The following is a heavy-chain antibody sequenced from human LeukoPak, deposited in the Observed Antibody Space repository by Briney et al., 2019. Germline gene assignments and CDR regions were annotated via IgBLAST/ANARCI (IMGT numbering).Heavy chain of an antibody. CDR3: ARDQMAAGGNLDPYFDY. CDR2: ISYDGSNK. D-gene: IGHD6-13*01. J-gene: IGHJ4*02. Sequence: GGSLRLSCVASAFTLSSYAIHWVRQAPGKGLEWVAVISYDGSNKYYADSVKGRFTISRDNSKNTVYLQMNSLRADDTAVYYCARDQMAAGGNLDPYFDYWGQGTLVTVFS. CDR1: AFTLSSYA. V-gene: IGHV3-30-3*01.